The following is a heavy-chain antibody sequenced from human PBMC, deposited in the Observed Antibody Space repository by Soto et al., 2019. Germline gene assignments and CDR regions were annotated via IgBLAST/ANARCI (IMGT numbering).Heavy chain of an antibody. CDR1: GCSISSGGYY. Sequence: PSETLSLTCTVSGCSISSGGYYWSWIRQQPGKGLEWIGYIYHSGSTYYNPSLKSRVTISVDTSKNQFSLKLSSVTAADTAVYYWGRDGRQWELRLGMDVGGKGTRVTVSS. V-gene: IGHV4-31*03. CDR2: IYHSGST. J-gene: IGHJ6*04. CDR3: GRDGRQWELRLGMDV. D-gene: IGHD1-26*01.